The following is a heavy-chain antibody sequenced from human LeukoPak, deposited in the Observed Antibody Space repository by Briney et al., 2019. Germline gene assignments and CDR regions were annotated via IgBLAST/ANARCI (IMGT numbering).Heavy chain of an antibody. D-gene: IGHD6-13*01. CDR2: INHSGST. V-gene: IGHV4-34*01. Sequence: PSETLSLTCAVYGGSFSGCYWSWIRQPPGKGLEWIGEINHSGSTNYNPSLKSRVTISVDTSKNQFSLKLSSVTAADTAVYYCARLAAAGTGWFDPWGQGTLVTVSS. CDR3: ARLAAAGTGWFDP. J-gene: IGHJ5*02. CDR1: GGSFSGCY.